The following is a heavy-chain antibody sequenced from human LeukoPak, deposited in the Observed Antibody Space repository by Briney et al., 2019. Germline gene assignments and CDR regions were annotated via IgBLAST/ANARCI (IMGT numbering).Heavy chain of an antibody. J-gene: IGHJ4*02. Sequence: SETLSLTCTVSGGSISSSSYYWGWIRQPPGKGLEWIGSIYYSGSTYYNPSLKSRVTISVDTSKNQFSLKLSSVTAADTAVYYCARGVGPDYDILTGYYYFDYWGQGTLVTVSS. V-gene: IGHV4-39*07. D-gene: IGHD3-9*01. CDR3: ARGVGPDYDILTGYYYFDY. CDR1: GGSISSSSYY. CDR2: IYYSGST.